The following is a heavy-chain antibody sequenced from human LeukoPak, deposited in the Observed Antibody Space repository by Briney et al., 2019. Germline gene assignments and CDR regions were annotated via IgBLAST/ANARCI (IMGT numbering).Heavy chain of an antibody. D-gene: IGHD2-2*01. CDR2: INPSGGST. V-gene: IGHV1-46*01. Sequence: ASVKVSCKASGYTFTSYYMHWVRQAPGQGPEWMGIINPSGGSTSYAQKFQGRVTMTRDTSTSTVYMELSSLRSEDTAVYYCARFGMVVPAVSPRYYYYYMDVWGKGTTVTISS. CDR1: GYTFTSYY. CDR3: ARFGMVVPAVSPRYYYYYMDV. J-gene: IGHJ6*03.